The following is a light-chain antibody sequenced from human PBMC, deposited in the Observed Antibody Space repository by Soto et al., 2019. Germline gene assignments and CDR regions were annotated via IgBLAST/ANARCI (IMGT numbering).Light chain of an antibody. V-gene: IGLV2-11*01. Sequence: QSALTQPRSVSGSPGQSVTSSCTGTSTDVGGDNYVSWYQQHPGKAPKHMIYDVSKRPSGVPDRFSGSKSGNTASLTISGLQAEDEADYYCCSSAGSYTSVFGGGTKLTVL. CDR1: STDVGGDNY. J-gene: IGLJ3*02. CDR2: DVS. CDR3: CSSAGSYTSV.